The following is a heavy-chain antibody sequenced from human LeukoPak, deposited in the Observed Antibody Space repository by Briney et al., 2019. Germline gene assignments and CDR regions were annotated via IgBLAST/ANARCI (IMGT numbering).Heavy chain of an antibody. CDR3: ARDGYNYPGARGHDY. Sequence: ASVKVSCKASGGTFSSYAISWVRQAPGQGLEWMGRIIPILGIANYAQKFQGRVTITADKSTSTAYMELSSLRSEDTAVYYCARDGYNYPGARGHDYWGQGTLVTVSS. V-gene: IGHV1-69*04. CDR1: GGTFSSYA. CDR2: IIPILGIA. D-gene: IGHD5-24*01. J-gene: IGHJ4*02.